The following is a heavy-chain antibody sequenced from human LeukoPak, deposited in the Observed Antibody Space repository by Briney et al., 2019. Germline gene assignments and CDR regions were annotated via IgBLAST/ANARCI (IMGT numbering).Heavy chain of an antibody. V-gene: IGHV4-59*01. CDR3: ASIAVAGVIPYYYGMDV. J-gene: IGHJ6*02. Sequence: KTSETLSLTCTVSGGSISSYYWSWIRQPPGKGLEWIGYIYYSGSTNYNPSLKSRVTISVDTSKNQFSLKLSSVTAADTAVYYCASIAVAGVIPYYYGMDVWGQGTTVTVSS. CDR2: IYYSGST. D-gene: IGHD6-19*01. CDR1: GGSISSYY.